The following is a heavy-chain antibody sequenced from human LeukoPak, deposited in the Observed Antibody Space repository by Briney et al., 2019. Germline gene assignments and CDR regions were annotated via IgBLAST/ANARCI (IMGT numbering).Heavy chain of an antibody. J-gene: IGHJ6*03. CDR3: ASDSGYCTNGVCSYYYYYYMDV. D-gene: IGHD2-8*01. CDR2: VNPNSGNT. Sequence: ASVKVSCKTSGYTFTSYDLNWVRQATGQGLEGMGWVNPNSGNTGYAQKFQGRVTMTTDTSTSTAYMELRSLRSDDTAVYYCASDSGYCTNGVCSYYYYYYMDVWGKGTTVTVSS. V-gene: IGHV1-8*01. CDR1: GYTFTSYD.